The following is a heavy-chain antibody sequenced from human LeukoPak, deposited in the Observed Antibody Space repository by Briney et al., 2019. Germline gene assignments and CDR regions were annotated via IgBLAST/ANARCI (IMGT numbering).Heavy chain of an antibody. D-gene: IGHD2-15*01. J-gene: IGHJ5*02. CDR1: GFTFSSYA. V-gene: IGHV3-23*01. CDR3: AKEPCSGGTCYQGRFDP. Sequence: GGSLRLSCAASGFTFSSYAMSWVRQAPAKGLEWVSTISGSGGDTYYADSVKGRFTISRDNSKNTLYLQMNSLRAEDTALYYCAKEPCSGGTCYQGRFDPWGQGTLVTVSS. CDR2: ISGSGGDT.